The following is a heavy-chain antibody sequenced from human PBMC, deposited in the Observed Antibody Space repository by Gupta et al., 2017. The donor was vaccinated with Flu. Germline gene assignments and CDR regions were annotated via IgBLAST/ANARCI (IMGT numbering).Heavy chain of an antibody. V-gene: IGHV3-23*01. Sequence: AMVWVRQGPGRGLEWVSGMSGSGGITYYGDSGRFRFTISRDNSKNTLELHMNSLRGADKDVYYCAKVVGFLPHDYNYHMDVWGKGTTVTVSS. D-gene: IGHD2-2*03. CDR3: AKVVGFLPHDYNYHMDV. CDR2: MSGSGGIT. CDR1: A. J-gene: IGHJ6*03.